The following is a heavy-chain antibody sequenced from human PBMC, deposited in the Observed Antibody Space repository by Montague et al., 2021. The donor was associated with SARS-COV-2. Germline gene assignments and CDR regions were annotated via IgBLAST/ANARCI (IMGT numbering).Heavy chain of an antibody. D-gene: IGHD1-1*01. V-gene: IGHV4-39*07. CDR2: VYYSGST. J-gene: IGHJ4*02. CDR3: ARAQNTCFIANCVNYFEV. Sequence: SETLSLTCSVSGDSIRSSGYYWGWIRQPPGKGLDWIGTVYYSGSTNYNPSLKTRVTLSLDTPKNHFSLKLRSVTAADTAIYYCARAQNTCFIANCVNYFEVWGLGALVTVSS. CDR1: GDSIRSSGYY.